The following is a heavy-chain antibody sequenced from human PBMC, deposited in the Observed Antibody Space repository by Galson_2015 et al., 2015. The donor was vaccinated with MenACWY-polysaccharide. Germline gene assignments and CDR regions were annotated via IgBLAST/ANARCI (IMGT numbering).Heavy chain of an antibody. D-gene: IGHD1-26*01. CDR3: ARVEKYSGSFYILY. CDR1: DYSIRSGYF. CDR2: NFHSGTT. V-gene: IGHV4-38-2*01. J-gene: IGHJ4*02. Sequence: SETLSLTCAVSDYSIRSGYFWGWIRQPPGKGLEWIASNFHSGTTYYNPSLKRRVTISVDTSKNQFSLKLSSVTAADTAVYYCARVEKYSGSFYILYWGQGTLVTVSS.